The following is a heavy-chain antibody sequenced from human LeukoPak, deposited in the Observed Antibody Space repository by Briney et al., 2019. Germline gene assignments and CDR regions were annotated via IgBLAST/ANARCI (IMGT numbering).Heavy chain of an antibody. CDR3: ARDRAGFYSVDY. CDR2: ISNDGNSK. J-gene: IGHJ4*02. V-gene: IGHV3-30-3*01. CDR1: GFTLSENN. Sequence: GGSLRLSCAVSGFTLSENNVHWVRQAPGKGLEWVALISNDGNSKDYADSVKGRFTLSGDSSKTTLYLQMNSLRAEDTAVYYCARDRAGFYSVDYWGQGTLVTVSS. D-gene: IGHD2-15*01.